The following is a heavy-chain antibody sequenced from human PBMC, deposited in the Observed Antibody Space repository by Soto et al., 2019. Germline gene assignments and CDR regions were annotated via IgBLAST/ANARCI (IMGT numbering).Heavy chain of an antibody. D-gene: IGHD3-3*02. CDR1: GFTFSNYG. CDR2: IWDDGSNK. CDR3: ARDHFHFDY. V-gene: IGHV3-33*01. Sequence: PGGSLRLSCAASGFTFSNYGMHWVRQAPGKGLEWVAVIWDDGSNKYYADSVKGRFSISRDNSKNTLYLQMNSLRAEDTAVYYCARDHFHFDYWGQGTLVTVSS. J-gene: IGHJ4*02.